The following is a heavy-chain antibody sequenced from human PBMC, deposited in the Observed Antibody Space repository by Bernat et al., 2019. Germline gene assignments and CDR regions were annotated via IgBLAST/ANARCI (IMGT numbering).Heavy chain of an antibody. D-gene: IGHD3-3*01. V-gene: IGHV3-66*04. CDR1: GFTVSSNY. CDR3: ARQDDFWSGFVV. J-gene: IGHJ5*02. Sequence: EVQLVESGGGLVQPGGSLRLSCAASGFTVSSNYMSWVRQAPGKGLEWVSIVYSDGSTYYADSVKGRFTSSRDYSKNTVFLQMSSLRVDDMAVYYCARQDDFWSGFVVWGQGTLVTVSS. CDR2: VYSDGST.